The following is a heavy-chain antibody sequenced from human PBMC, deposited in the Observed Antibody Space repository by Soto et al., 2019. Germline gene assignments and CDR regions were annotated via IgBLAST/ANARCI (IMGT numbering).Heavy chain of an antibody. CDR1: GGSISSGGYY. V-gene: IGHV4-31*03. Sequence: TLSLTCTVSGGSISSGGYYWSWIRQHPGKGLEWIGYIYYSGSTYYNPSLKSRVTISVDTSKNQFSLKLSSVTAADTAVYYCARALRETTYYYYYYMDVWGKGTTVTVSS. CDR3: ARALRETTYYYYYYMDV. CDR2: IYYSGST. D-gene: IGHD1-1*01. J-gene: IGHJ6*03.